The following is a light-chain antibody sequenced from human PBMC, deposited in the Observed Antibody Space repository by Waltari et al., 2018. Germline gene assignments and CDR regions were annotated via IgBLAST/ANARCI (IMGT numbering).Light chain of an antibody. J-gene: IGKJ1*01. CDR3: QDYGSSRT. V-gene: IGKV3-20*01. Sequence: IVLTPSPGTLSLSPGERATLSCRASQSVNSDNLAWYQQRPGQAPRLLIYEVYRRASGIPDRFRGSGSGTHFTLTIFSLEPEDFAVYYCQDYGSSRTFGQGTKVEFK. CDR1: QSVNSDN. CDR2: EVY.